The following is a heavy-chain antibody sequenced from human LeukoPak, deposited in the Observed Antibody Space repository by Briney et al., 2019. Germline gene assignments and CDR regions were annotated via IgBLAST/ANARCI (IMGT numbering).Heavy chain of an antibody. CDR2: INHSGST. V-gene: IGHV4-34*01. CDR3: AREVGSSPSHCLFDY. J-gene: IGHJ4*02. D-gene: IGHD6-13*01. Sequence: SETLSLTCAVYGGSFSGYYWSWIRQPPGKGLEWIGEINHSGSTNYNPSLKSRVTISVDTSKNQFSLKLSSVTAADTAVYYCAREVGSSPSHCLFDYWGQGTLVTVSS. CDR1: GGSFSGYY.